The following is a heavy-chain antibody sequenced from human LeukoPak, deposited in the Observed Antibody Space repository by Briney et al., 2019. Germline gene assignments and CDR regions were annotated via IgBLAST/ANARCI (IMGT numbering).Heavy chain of an antibody. CDR2: IYYSGST. D-gene: IGHD3-10*01. J-gene: IGHJ5*02. V-gene: IGHV4-39*07. CDR1: GGSISSSSYY. Sequence: SETLSLTCTVSGGSISSSSYYWGWIRQPPGKGLEWIGSIYYSGSTYYNPSLKSRVTISVDTSKNQFSLKLSSVTAADTAVYYCARVMVRGDNNWFDPWGQGTLVTVSS. CDR3: ARVMVRGDNNWFDP.